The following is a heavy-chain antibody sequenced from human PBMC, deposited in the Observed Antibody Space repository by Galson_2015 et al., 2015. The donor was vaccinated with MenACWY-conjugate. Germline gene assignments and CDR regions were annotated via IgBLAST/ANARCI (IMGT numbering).Heavy chain of an antibody. V-gene: IGHV4-39*01. CDR3: ARLLRGINLILEGS. Sequence: SETLSLTCSVSGGSIYSSDHWWGWIRQPPGKGLEWIASIHHSETTHYNPSLKSRVSISVDTSKNQFSLKLSSVSAADTAVYYCARLLRGINLILEGSWGQGILVTVSS. CDR1: GGSIYSSDHW. D-gene: IGHD3-22*01. J-gene: IGHJ5*02. CDR2: IHHSETT.